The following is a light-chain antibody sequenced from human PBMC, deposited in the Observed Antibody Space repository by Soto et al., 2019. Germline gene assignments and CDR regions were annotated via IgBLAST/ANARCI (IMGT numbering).Light chain of an antibody. CDR1: SSEVGAYIF. J-gene: IGLJ1*01. CDR3: VSFAGGTYV. Sequence: QSALAQPPSASGSPGQSVTISCTGTSSEVGAYIFVSWYQQHPGKAPKLMVYDVNRRPPGVPDRFFGSKSGNTASLTVSGLQAEDEADYYCVSFAGGTYVFGTGTRSPS. V-gene: IGLV2-8*01. CDR2: DVN.